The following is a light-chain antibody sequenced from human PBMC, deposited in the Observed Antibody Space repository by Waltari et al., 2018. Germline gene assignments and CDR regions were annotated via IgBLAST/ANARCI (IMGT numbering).Light chain of an antibody. V-gene: IGKV3-20*01. J-gene: IGKJ1*01. Sequence: EIVLTQSPATLSLSPGERATLSCRASQSVGRYLAWYQQKPGQAPRTLIYDASIRATGIPDRFSGSGSGTDFSLTISRLEPEDFAVYYCQKYVSLPATFGQGTKVEIK. CDR1: QSVGRY. CDR3: QKYVSLPAT. CDR2: DAS.